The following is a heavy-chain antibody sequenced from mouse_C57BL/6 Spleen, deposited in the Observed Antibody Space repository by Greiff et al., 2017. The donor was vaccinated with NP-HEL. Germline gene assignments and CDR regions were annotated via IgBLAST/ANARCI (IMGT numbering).Heavy chain of an antibody. CDR2: IYPGDGDT. CDR1: GYAFSRYW. J-gene: IGHJ4*01. CDR3: ARDPLYAMDY. V-gene: IGHV1-80*01. Sequence: QVQLQQSGAELVKPGASVTISCTASGYAFSRYWMNWVKQRPGKGLEWIGQIYPGDGDTNYNGKFKGKATLTADKSSSTAYMQLSSLTSEDSAVYFCARDPLYAMDYWGQGTSVTVSS.